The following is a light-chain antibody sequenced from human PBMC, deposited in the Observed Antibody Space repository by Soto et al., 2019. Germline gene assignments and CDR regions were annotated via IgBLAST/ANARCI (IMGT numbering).Light chain of an antibody. Sequence: DIQMTQSPSSVSAFVGDKVTITCRASQYISSWLAWYQQKPGKAPKLLIYGASRLQSGVPSRFSGSESGTDFTLTISSLQPEDFATYYCQQANSFPWTFGQGTKVEVK. CDR3: QQANSFPWT. CDR1: QYISSW. V-gene: IGKV1-12*01. CDR2: GAS. J-gene: IGKJ1*01.